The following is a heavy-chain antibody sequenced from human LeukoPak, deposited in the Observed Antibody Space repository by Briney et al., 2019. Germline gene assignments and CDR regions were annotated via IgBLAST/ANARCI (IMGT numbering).Heavy chain of an antibody. J-gene: IGHJ4*01. D-gene: IGHD3-9*01. CDR3: ARDIRYFDWLLARVGYFDY. CDR2: ISAYNGNT. V-gene: IGHV1-18*01. Sequence: ASVKVSCKASGYTFTSYGISWVRQAPGQGLEWMGWISAYNGNTNYAQKLQGRVTMTTDTSTSTAYMELRSLRSDDTAVYYCARDIRYFDWLLARVGYFDYWGQEPWSPSPQ. CDR1: GYTFTSYG.